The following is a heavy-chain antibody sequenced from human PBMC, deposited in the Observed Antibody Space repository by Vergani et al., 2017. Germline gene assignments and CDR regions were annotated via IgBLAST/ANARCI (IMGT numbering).Heavy chain of an antibody. CDR3: ARDRGDWRYSRYFYNYYMDV. CDR1: GFTFTNYG. V-gene: IGHV3-30*02. CDR2: TRYDGIVE. Sequence: QVQLVESGGGVVQPGGSLRLSCAASGFTFTNYGMHWVRQAPGKELEWVAFTRYDGIVEYYGDSVRGRFTISRDNSKSTLFLQMNSLRVEDMAVYYCARDRGDWRYSRYFYNYYMDVWGKGTTVTVSS. J-gene: IGHJ6*03. D-gene: IGHD2-8*02.